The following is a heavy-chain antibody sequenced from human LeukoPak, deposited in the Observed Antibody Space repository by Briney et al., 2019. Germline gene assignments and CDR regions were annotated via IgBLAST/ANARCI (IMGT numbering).Heavy chain of an antibody. Sequence: ASVKVSCKASGYTFTSYDINWVRQATGQGLEWMGWMNPNSGNTGYAQKFQGRVTMTRNTSISTAYMELSSLRSEDTAVYYCARRLITMVRGVRGGWFDPWGQGTLVTVSS. J-gene: IGHJ5*02. CDR2: MNPNSGNT. CDR3: ARRLITMVRGVRGGWFDP. CDR1: GYTFTSYD. D-gene: IGHD3-10*01. V-gene: IGHV1-8*01.